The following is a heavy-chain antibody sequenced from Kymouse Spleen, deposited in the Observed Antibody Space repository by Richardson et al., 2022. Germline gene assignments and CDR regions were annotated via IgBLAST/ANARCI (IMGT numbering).Heavy chain of an antibody. Sequence: EVQLVESGGGLVQPGRSLRLSCAASGFTFDDYAMHWVRQAPGKGLEWVSGISWNSGSIGYADSVKGRFTISRDNAKNSLYLQMNSLRAEDTALYYCAKDNPSYCSSTSCYHYYGMDVWGQGTTVTVSS. CDR1: GFTFDDYA. CDR3: AKDNPSYCSSTSCYHYYGMDV. D-gene: IGHD2-2*02. J-gene: IGHJ6*02. V-gene: IGHV3-9*01. CDR2: ISWNSGSI.